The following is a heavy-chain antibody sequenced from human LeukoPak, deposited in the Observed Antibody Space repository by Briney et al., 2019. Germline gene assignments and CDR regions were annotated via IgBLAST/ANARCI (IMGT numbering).Heavy chain of an antibody. CDR2: ISAYNGNT. CDR3: ARDSPWDIVVVPAAMPPFDY. V-gene: IGHV1-18*01. D-gene: IGHD2-2*01. CDR1: GYTLTSYG. J-gene: IGHJ4*02. Sequence: ASVKVSCKASGYTLTSYGISWVRQAPGQGLEWMGWISAYNGNTNYAQKLQGRVTMTTDTSTSTAYMELRSLRSDDTAVYYCARDSPWDIVVVPAAMPPFDYWGQGTLVTVSS.